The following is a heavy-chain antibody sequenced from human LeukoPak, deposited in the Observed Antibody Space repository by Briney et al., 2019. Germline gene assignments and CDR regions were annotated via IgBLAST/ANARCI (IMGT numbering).Heavy chain of an antibody. CDR2: IYYSGST. V-gene: IGHV4-31*03. J-gene: IGHJ4*02. CDR1: GGSISSGGYY. Sequence: SQTLSLTCTVSGGSISSGGYYWRWIRQHPGTGLEWIGYIYYSGSTYYNPSLKSRVTISVDTSKNQFSLKLSSVTAADTAVYYCARGQALSDFDYWGQGTLVTVSS. CDR3: ARGQALSDFDY.